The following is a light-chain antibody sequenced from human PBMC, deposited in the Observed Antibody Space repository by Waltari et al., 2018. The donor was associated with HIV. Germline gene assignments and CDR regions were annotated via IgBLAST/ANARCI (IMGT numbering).Light chain of an antibody. J-gene: IGLJ3*02. V-gene: IGLV4-69*01. CDR3: QTWDTAIRV. CDR2: LNSDGSH. CDR1: SGHSSSA. Sequence: QLVLTQSPSASASLGGSVKLTCTLSSGHSSSAIAWHQQQPEKGPRYLMKLNSDGSHSKGDGIPDRFSGSSSGAERYLTISSLQSEDEADYYCQTWDTAIRVFGGGTKLTVL.